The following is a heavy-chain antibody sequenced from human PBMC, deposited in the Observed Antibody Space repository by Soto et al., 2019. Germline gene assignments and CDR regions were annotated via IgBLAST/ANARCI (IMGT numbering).Heavy chain of an antibody. D-gene: IGHD2-15*01. CDR1: GLTFNRYW. Sequence: PGGSLRLSCAASGLTFNRYWMHWVRHAPGKGLVWVSHITTDGSNTNYADSVKGRFTISRDNAKSTLFLRMNSLRDEDTAVYYCARGFCSGGNCYTYYFDPWGQGIPVTVSS. CDR2: ITTDGSNT. CDR3: ARGFCSGGNCYTYYFDP. J-gene: IGHJ5*02. V-gene: IGHV3-74*01.